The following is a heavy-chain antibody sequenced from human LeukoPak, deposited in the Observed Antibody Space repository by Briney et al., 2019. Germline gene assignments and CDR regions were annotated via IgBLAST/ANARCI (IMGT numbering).Heavy chain of an antibody. CDR3: ARDLGRRCSGGRCYYYSHYMDV. V-gene: IGHV1-69*13. D-gene: IGHD2-15*01. CDR1: GGTFSSYG. Sequence: EASVKVSCKASGGTFSSYGISWVRQAPGQGLEWMGGIIPIFGTANYAQKFQGRVTITADESTSTAYMELRSLRSDDTAVYYCARDLGRRCSGGRCYYYSHYMDVWGKGTTVTISS. J-gene: IGHJ6*03. CDR2: IIPIFGTA.